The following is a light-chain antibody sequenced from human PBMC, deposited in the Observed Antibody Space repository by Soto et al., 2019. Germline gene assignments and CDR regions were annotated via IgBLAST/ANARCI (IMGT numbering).Light chain of an antibody. V-gene: IGKV3-15*01. CDR3: QQYNNWQT. CDR1: QSVSSN. CDR2: GAS. Sequence: EIVMTQSPATLSVSPGERAPPSCRASQSVSSNLAWYQQKPGQAPRLLIYGASTRATGIPARFSGSGFGTEFTLTISSLQSEDFAVYYCQQYNNWQTFGQGTKVDIK. J-gene: IGKJ1*01.